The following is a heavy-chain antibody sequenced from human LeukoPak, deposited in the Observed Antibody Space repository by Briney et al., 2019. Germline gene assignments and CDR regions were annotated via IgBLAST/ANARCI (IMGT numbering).Heavy chain of an antibody. CDR2: IKQGGSEPTDK. V-gene: IGHV3-7*01. D-gene: IGHD6-19*01. CDR1: GFTFSGYW. J-gene: IGHJ4*02. Sequence: GGSLRLSCAASGFTFSGYWMSWVRQAPGKGLEWVAKIKQGGSEPTDKYYADSVKGRFTITRDNAKNSLYLQMNSLRAEDTAVHYCARDVLVGTSGWYYWGQGTLVTVSS. CDR3: ARDVLVGTSGWYY.